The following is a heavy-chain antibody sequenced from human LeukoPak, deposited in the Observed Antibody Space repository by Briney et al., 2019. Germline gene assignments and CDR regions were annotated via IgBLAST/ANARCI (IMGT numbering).Heavy chain of an antibody. Sequence: GGSLRLSCAISGFTFSGCELTWVRQAPGKGLEWISYISRSGNTIYYADSVKGRFTTSRDNAKNSLYLQVNSLRAEDTAVYYCARLTGVVNAFDYWGQGTLVTVSS. V-gene: IGHV3-48*03. CDR2: ISRSGNTI. CDR1: GFTFSGCE. D-gene: IGHD5-18*01. J-gene: IGHJ4*02. CDR3: ARLTGVVNAFDY.